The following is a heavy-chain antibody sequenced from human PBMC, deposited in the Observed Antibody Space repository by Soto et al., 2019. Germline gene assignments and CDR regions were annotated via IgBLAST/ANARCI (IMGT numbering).Heavy chain of an antibody. V-gene: IGHV1-2*02. Sequence: QVQLVQSGAEVKKSGASVKVSCKASGYTFTGYYIHWVRQAPGQGPEWMGEISPNSGGTKYAQRFQGRVTMTRDTSITTVYMELSNLSPDDTAVYYCGKGRSGDVGVFYWGQGTLDTVYS. CDR3: GKGRSGDVGVFY. CDR2: ISPNSGGT. J-gene: IGHJ4*02. D-gene: IGHD1-26*01. CDR1: GYTFTGYY.